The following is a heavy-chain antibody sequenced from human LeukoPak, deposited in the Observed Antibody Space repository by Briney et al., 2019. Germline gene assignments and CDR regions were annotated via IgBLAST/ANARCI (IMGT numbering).Heavy chain of an antibody. CDR3: AKGLGYCSSTSCYWARDAFDI. CDR2: ISGSGGST. CDR1: GFTFSSYA. D-gene: IGHD2-2*01. J-gene: IGHJ3*02. Sequence: GGSLRLSCAASGFTFSSYAMSWVRQAPGKGLEWVSAISGSGGSTYYADSVKGRFTISRDNSKNTLYLQMNSLRAEDTAVYYCAKGLGYCSSTSCYWARDAFDIWAKGQWSPSLQ. V-gene: IGHV3-23*01.